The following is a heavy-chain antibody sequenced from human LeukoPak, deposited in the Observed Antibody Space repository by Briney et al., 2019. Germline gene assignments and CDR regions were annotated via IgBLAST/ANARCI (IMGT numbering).Heavy chain of an antibody. V-gene: IGHV4-39*01. J-gene: IGHJ5*02. CDR3: ARQASSSWFARFDP. Sequence: SETLSLTCTVSGGSISSSNYYWTWIRQPPGKGLEWIGTIYYSGNNYHNPSLKSRVTISVDTSKNQFSLKLSSVTAADTALYYCARQASSSWFARFDPWGQGTLVTVSS. CDR2: IYYSGNN. CDR1: GGSISSSNYY. D-gene: IGHD6-13*01.